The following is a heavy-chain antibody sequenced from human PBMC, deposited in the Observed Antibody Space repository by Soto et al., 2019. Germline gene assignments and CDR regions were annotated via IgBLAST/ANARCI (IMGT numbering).Heavy chain of an antibody. D-gene: IGHD2-21*01. CDR1: GFTFKGYY. J-gene: IGHJ4*02. Sequence: QIQLVQSGAAVKKPGASVKVSCKTSGFTFKGYYIYWVRQAPGQGLELMGWISTYNGITQYTESLQDRVTMPIQTSASTAHLELRSLPSEDTAVYFCVRGDTYYSEWYLQYWGQGTLVIVSS. CDR3: VRGDTYYSEWYLQY. V-gene: IGHV1-18*01. CDR2: ISTYNGIT.